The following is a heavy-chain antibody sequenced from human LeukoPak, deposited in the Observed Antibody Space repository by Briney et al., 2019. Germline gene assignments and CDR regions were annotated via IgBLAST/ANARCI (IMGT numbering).Heavy chain of an antibody. D-gene: IGHD2-15*01. Sequence: GGSLRLSCAASGFTFSRYAMSWARHAPGKGLEWVSAISGSGGSTYYADSVKGRFTISRNNSKNTLYLQMTSRRAEDTAVYYCANHSGGGCYSAFVYWGEGTLVTVSS. CDR1: GFTFSRYA. CDR2: ISGSGGST. J-gene: IGHJ4*02. CDR3: ANHSGGGCYSAFVY. V-gene: IGHV3-23*01.